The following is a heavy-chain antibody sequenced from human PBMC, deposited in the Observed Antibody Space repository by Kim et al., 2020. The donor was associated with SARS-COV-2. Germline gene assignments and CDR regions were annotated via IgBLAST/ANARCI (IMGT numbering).Heavy chain of an antibody. D-gene: IGHD5-18*01. Sequence: SVKVSCKASGGTFSSYAISWVRQAPGQGLEWMGGIIPIFGTANYAQKFQGRVTITADESTSTAYMELSSLRSEDTAVYYCARPGYSYGEEAFDIWGQGTMVTVSS. CDR3: ARPGYSYGEEAFDI. J-gene: IGHJ3*02. CDR2: IIPIFGTA. V-gene: IGHV1-69*13. CDR1: GGTFSSYA.